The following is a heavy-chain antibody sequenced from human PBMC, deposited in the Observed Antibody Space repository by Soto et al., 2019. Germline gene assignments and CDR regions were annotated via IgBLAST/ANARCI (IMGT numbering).Heavy chain of an antibody. D-gene: IGHD3-22*01. CDR2: IFHGGST. V-gene: IGHV4-34*12. CDR1: GGSFSGYF. J-gene: IGHJ4*02. Sequence: KPSETLSLTCAVYGGSFSGYFWSWIRQPPGKGLEWIGEIFHGGSTNYSPSLKSRVTISVDTSKNQFSLELSSVTAADTAVYYCARPHYDSNTFYYFFDYWGQGTLVTVS. CDR3: ARPHYDSNTFYYFFDY.